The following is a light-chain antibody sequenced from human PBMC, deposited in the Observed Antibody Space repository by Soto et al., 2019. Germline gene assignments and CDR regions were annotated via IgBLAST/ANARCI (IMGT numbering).Light chain of an antibody. CDR2: DVS. CDR1: SSDVGGYNY. J-gene: IGLJ2*01. V-gene: IGLV2-11*01. CDR3: CSYAGSATFDVV. Sequence: QSVLTQPRSVSGSPGQSVTISCTGTSSDVGGYNYVSWYQQHPGKAPKLMIYDVSKRPSGVTDRFSGSKSGNTASLTISGLQAEDEADYYCCSYAGSATFDVVFGGGTKVTVL.